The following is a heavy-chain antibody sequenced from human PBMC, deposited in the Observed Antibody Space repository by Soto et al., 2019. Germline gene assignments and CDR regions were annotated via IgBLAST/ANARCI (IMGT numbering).Heavy chain of an antibody. CDR1: GGTFSSYA. D-gene: IGHD3-22*01. Sequence: GASVKNSCKASGGTFSSYAISWVRQAPGQGLEWMGGIIPNFGTANYAQKFQGRVTITADESTSTAYMELSSLRSEDTAVYYCASELVNDSGGYYASSFDYWGQGTLVTVSS. V-gene: IGHV1-69*13. CDR3: ASELVNDSGGYYASSFDY. CDR2: IIPNFGTA. J-gene: IGHJ4*02.